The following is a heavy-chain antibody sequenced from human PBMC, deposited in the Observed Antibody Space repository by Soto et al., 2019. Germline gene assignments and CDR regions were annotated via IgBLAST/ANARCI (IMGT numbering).Heavy chain of an antibody. D-gene: IGHD3-16*02. CDR1: GFTFSSYA. J-gene: IGHJ4*02. CDR2: ITAGGKT. CDR3: ANLAGEVSSGY. V-gene: IGHV3-23*01. Sequence: EVQVLESGGGLVQPGGSLRLSCATSGFTFSSYAMSWVRQAPGKGLEWVSTITAGGKTYYADAVKGRFTISRDNSKNTLYVLRNSLRAEDTAVYYCANLAGEVSSGYWGQGTLVTVSS.